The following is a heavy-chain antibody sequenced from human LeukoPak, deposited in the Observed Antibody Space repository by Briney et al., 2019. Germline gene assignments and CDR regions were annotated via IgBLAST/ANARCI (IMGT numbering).Heavy chain of an antibody. D-gene: IGHD2-2*01. CDR3: AKYPSPMPPVGAFDI. CDR2: ISGSGGST. J-gene: IGHJ3*02. Sequence: GGSLRLSCAASGFTFSSYAMSWVRQAPGKGLEWVSAISGSGGSTYHADSVKGRFTISRDNSKSTLYLQMNSLRAEDTAVYYCAKYPSPMPPVGAFDIWGQGTMVTVSS. CDR1: GFTFSSYA. V-gene: IGHV3-23*01.